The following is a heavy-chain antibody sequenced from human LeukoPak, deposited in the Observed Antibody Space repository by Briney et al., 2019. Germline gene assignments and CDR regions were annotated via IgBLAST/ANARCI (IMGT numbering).Heavy chain of an antibody. V-gene: IGHV4-34*01. CDR1: GGSFSGYY. J-gene: IGHJ4*02. CDR2: INHSGST. D-gene: IGHD6-19*01. CDR3: ASFKQWRTYYFDY. Sequence: PSETLSLTCAVYGGSFSGYYWSWIRQPPGKGLEWIGEINHSGSTNYNPSLKSRVTIPVDTSKNQFSLKLSSVTAADTAVYYCASFKQWRTYYFDYWGQGTLVTVSS.